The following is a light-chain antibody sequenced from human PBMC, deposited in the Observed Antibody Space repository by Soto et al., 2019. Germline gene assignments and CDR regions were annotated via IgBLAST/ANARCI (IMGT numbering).Light chain of an antibody. J-gene: IGLJ1*01. CDR3: QSYDSSRSPLYV. CDR2: ANN. Sequence: QSALTQPPSVSGAPGQSVSISCTGSSSNIGAGYDVHWYQHLPGTAPKLLIYANNNRPSGVPDRFSGSKSGTSASLAITGLQAEDEADYYCQSYDSSRSPLYVFGTGTRSPS. CDR1: SSNIGAGYD. V-gene: IGLV1-40*01.